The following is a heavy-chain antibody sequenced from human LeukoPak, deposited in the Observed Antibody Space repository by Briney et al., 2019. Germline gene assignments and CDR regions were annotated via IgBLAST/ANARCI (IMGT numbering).Heavy chain of an antibody. Sequence: ASVKVSCKASGYTFTSYGISWVRQAPGQGLEWMGWISAYNGNTNYAQKLQGRVTMTTDTSTSTAYMELRSLRSDDTAVYYCARDPPRIVVVVAATDYYGMDVWGQGTTVTVSS. CDR3: ARDPPRIVVVVAATDYYGMDV. V-gene: IGHV1-18*01. CDR1: GYTFTSYG. D-gene: IGHD2-15*01. CDR2: ISAYNGNT. J-gene: IGHJ6*02.